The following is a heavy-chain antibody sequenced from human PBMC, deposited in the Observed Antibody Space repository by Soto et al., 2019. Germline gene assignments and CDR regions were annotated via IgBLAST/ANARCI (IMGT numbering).Heavy chain of an antibody. D-gene: IGHD2-21*01. CDR3: AKDRAGDMSL. J-gene: IGHJ4*02. V-gene: IGHV1-69*05. CDR1: GGSFSNSG. CDR2: IIPLFGKS. Sequence: QVQLVQSGPEVTKPGSSVKVSCKASGGSFSNSGISWVRQAPGQGLQWIGGIIPLFGKSDYRQEFQGRVTLTTDASKTTAYMELSSLRSEDSATYYCAKDRAGDMSLWGQGTLVTVSS.